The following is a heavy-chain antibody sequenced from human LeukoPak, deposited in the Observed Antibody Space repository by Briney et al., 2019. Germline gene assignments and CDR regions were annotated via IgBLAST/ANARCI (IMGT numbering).Heavy chain of an antibody. V-gene: IGHV3-72*01. Sequence: GGSLRLSCAASGFTFSDHYMDWVRQAPGKGLEWVGRTRNKANSYTTEYAASVKGRFTISRDDSKNPLYLQMNSLKTEDTAVYYCARVAGYSSSWLDYWGQGTLVTVSS. CDR3: ARVAGYSSSWLDY. D-gene: IGHD6-13*01. CDR1: GFTFSDHY. CDR2: TRNKANSYTT. J-gene: IGHJ4*02.